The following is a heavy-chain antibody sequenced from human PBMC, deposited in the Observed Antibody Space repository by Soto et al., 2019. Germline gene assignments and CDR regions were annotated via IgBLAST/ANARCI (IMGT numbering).Heavy chain of an antibody. D-gene: IGHD6-6*01. V-gene: IGHV3-64*01. CDR1: ELTLRGYA. J-gene: IGHJ6*03. Sequence: PGRPKRLPSRASELTLRGYAMDWVSKVPVNVLEYVSGISSNGVGTYYANSVQGRFTISRDNSKNTMYLQMGSLRPEDLAVYYCARRARPDFYYMDVWGKGTTVTVSS. CDR3: ARRARPDFYYMDV. CDR2: ISSNGVGT.